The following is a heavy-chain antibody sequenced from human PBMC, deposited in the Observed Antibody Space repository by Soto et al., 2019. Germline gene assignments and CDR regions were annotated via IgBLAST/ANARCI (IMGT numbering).Heavy chain of an antibody. CDR2: IKPDGSDK. CDR1: GFTFSNYW. J-gene: IGHJ4*02. Sequence: EVQLVESGGGLVQPGGSLRLSCAASGFTFSNYWMTWVRQAPGKGLEWVANIKPDGSDKYYVDSVKGRFTISRDNAETSLYLHMNSLRAEDTAVYYCARGMGNFDYWGQGTLVTVSS. D-gene: IGHD7-27*01. V-gene: IGHV3-7*04. CDR3: ARGMGNFDY.